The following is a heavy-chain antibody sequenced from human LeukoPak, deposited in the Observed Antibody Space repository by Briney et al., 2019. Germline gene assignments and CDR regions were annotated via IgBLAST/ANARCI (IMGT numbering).Heavy chain of an antibody. CDR1: GFTFTGYY. Sequence: ASVKVSCKASGFTFTGYYMHWVRQAPGQGLEWMGWINPNSGGTNYAQKLQGRVTMTTDTSTSTAYMELRSLRSDDTAVYYCARDLPEHCSGGSCPVDYWGQGTLVTVSS. CDR3: ARDLPEHCSGGSCPVDY. J-gene: IGHJ4*02. CDR2: INPNSGGT. D-gene: IGHD2-15*01. V-gene: IGHV1-2*02.